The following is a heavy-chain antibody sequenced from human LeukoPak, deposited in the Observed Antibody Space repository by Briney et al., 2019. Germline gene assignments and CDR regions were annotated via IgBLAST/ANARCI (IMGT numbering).Heavy chain of an antibody. CDR3: AREMATIGNY. CDR2: ISSSSSYI. D-gene: IGHD5-24*01. J-gene: IGHJ4*02. Sequence: PGGSLRLSCAASGFTFSSYSMNWVRQAPGKGLEWVSSISSSSSYIYYADSVKGRFTISRDNAKNSLYLQMSSLRAEDTAVYYCAREMATIGNYWGQGTLVTVSS. CDR1: GFTFSSYS. V-gene: IGHV3-21*01.